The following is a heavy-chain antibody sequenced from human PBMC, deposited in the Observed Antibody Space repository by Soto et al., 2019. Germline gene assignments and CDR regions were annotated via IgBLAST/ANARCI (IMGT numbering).Heavy chain of an antibody. CDR1: GYPFTSYY. CDR3: ARGGTSSRYFDY. D-gene: IGHD6-6*01. CDR2: INPSGGST. V-gene: IGHV1-46*01. Sequence: ASGKVSGHASGYPFTSYYMHWVRQAPGQGREWMGIINPSGGSTSYAQKLEGRDTMTRDTSRSTVYMELSSLRSEDPAVYYCARGGTSSRYFDYWGQGTLVTVSS. J-gene: IGHJ4*02.